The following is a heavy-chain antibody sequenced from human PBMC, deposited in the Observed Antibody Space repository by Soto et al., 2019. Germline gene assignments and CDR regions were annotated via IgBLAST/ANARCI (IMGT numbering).Heavy chain of an antibody. Sequence: GESLKISCAASGFTFSSYAMHWVRQAPGKGLEWVTVISYDGSNKYYADSVKGRFTISRDNSKNTLYLQMNSLRAEDTAVYYCARDPASADYYYYYGMDVWGQGTTVTVS. D-gene: IGHD2-2*01. V-gene: IGHV3-30-3*01. CDR2: ISYDGSNK. CDR3: ARDPASADYYYYYGMDV. J-gene: IGHJ6*02. CDR1: GFTFSSYA.